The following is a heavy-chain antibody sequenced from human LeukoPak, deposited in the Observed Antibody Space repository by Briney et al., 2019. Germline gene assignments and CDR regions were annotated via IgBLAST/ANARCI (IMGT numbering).Heavy chain of an antibody. J-gene: IGHJ4*02. V-gene: IGHV4-38-2*02. D-gene: IGHD1-26*01. CDR3: AKQRGATPYYFDY. CDR1: GYSFNSGYY. CDR2: IHHSGST. Sequence: SETLPLTCTVSGYSFNSGYYWGWIRQAPGKGLEWIGNIHHSGSTYYKPSLKSRVTISVDSSKNEFSLKLNSVTAADTAVYYCAKQRGATPYYFDYWGQGTLVTVSS.